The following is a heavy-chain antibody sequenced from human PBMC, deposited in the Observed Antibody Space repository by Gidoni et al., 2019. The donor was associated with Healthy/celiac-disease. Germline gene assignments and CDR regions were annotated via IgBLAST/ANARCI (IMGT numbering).Heavy chain of an antibody. Sequence: QLQLQESRPGLVKPSETLSLTCTVSGGSISSSSYYWGWISQPPGKGLEWSGSIYYSGSTYYNPSLKSRVTISVDTSKNQFSLKLSSVTAADTAVYYCARIVLDYDFWSGSPFYYYYYYMDVWGKGTTVTVSS. D-gene: IGHD3-3*01. CDR3: ARIVLDYDFWSGSPFYYYYYYMDV. CDR2: IYYSGST. J-gene: IGHJ6*03. CDR1: GGSISSSSYY. V-gene: IGHV4-39*01.